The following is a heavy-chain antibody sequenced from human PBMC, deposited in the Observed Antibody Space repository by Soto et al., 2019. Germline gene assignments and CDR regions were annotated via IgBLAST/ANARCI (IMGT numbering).Heavy chain of an antibody. CDR2: VYAGGET. D-gene: IGHD5-18*01. V-gene: IGHV3-53*01. CDR1: GFSVSDSY. Sequence: DVQLVESGGGLIQPGESLRLSCAASGFSVSDSYMSWVRQAPGKGLEWVSIVYAGGETYYADSLKGRFTISRDSSNKIVYLQMNNLGAEDAAFYYCARDSISYGRGVNDYGGQGTLVTVCS. J-gene: IGHJ4*02. CDR3: ARDSISYGRGVNDY.